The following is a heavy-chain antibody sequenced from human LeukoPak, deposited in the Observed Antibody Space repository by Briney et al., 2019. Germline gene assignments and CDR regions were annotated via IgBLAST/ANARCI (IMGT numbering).Heavy chain of an antibody. CDR2: IYYSGST. Sequence: SETLSLTRTFDGECVGRCYCSWIRQPPGKRQEWIGYIYYSGSTNYNPSLKSRVTISVDTSKNQFSLKLSSVTAADTAVYYCARYLPTRGYSYGDAFDIWGQGTMVTVSS. V-gene: IGHV4-59*02. CDR3: ARYLPTRGYSYGDAFDI. D-gene: IGHD5-18*01. J-gene: IGHJ3*02. CDR1: GECVGRCY.